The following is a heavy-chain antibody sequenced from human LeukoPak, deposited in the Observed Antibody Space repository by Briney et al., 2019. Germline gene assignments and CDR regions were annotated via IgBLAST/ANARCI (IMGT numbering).Heavy chain of an antibody. V-gene: IGHV4-59*08. CDR3: ARRGAVAGGGRIYGMDV. Sequence: PSETLSLTCTVSGVSISGYYWSWIRQPPGKGLEWIGYSYYSGSTNYNPSLKSRVTMSVDASKNQFSLKLSSVTAADTAVYYCARRGAVAGGGRIYGMDVWGQGTTVTVSS. D-gene: IGHD6-19*01. CDR1: GVSISGYY. CDR2: SYYSGST. J-gene: IGHJ6*02.